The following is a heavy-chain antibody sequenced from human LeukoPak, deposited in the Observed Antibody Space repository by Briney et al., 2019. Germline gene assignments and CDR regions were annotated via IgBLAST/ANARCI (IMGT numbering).Heavy chain of an antibody. J-gene: IGHJ4*02. CDR2: ISYDGSNK. CDR1: GFTFSSYA. Sequence: GGSLRLSCAASGFTFSSYAMHWVRQAPGKGLEWVAVISYDGSNKYYADSVKGRFIISRDDSKNTLYLQMNSLRAEDTAVYYCARVETYVEFDYWGQGTLVTVSS. CDR3: ARVETYVEFDY. D-gene: IGHD3-16*01. V-gene: IGHV3-30*01.